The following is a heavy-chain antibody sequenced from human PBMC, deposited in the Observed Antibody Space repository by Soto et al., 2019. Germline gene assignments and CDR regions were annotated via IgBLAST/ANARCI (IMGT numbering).Heavy chain of an antibody. D-gene: IGHD5-18*01. CDR1: GGSISSSSYY. CDR3: AGYPGKGVRWFDP. Sequence: QLQLQESGPGLVKPSETLSLTCTVSGGSISSSSYYWGWIRQPPGKGLEWIGSIYYSGSTYYNPSLKSRVTISVDTSKNQFSLKLSSVTAADTAVYYCAGYPGKGVRWFDPWGQGTLVTVSS. J-gene: IGHJ5*02. V-gene: IGHV4-39*01. CDR2: IYYSGST.